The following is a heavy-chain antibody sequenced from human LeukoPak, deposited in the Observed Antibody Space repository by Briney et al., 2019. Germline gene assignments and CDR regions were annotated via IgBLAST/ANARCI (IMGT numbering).Heavy chain of an antibody. CDR3: ARLSYSGSYYSFSYYYYGMDV. D-gene: IGHD1-26*01. J-gene: IGHJ6*02. V-gene: IGHV4-59*08. CDR2: IYHSGST. Sequence: SETLSLTCTVSGGSISSYYWSWIRQPPGKGLEWIGYIYHSGSTNYNPSLKSRVTISVDTSKNQFSLKLSSVTAADTAVYYCARLSYSGSYYSFSYYYYGMDVWGQGTTVTVSS. CDR1: GGSISSYY.